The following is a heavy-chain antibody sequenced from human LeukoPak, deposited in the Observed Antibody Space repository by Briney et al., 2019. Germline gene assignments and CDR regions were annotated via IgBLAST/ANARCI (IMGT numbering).Heavy chain of an antibody. J-gene: IGHJ4*02. CDR1: GFTFSSFG. D-gene: IGHD3-22*01. CDR3: AKRPYYDSSAYSSGEFDY. CDR2: ISGSGIYT. V-gene: IGHV3-23*01. Sequence: PGGSLRLSCAASGFTFSSFGMSWVRQAPGKGLEWVSTISGSGIYTYYADSVKGRFTISRDNSKNTLYLQMNSLRAEDTAVYYCAKRPYYDSSAYSSGEFDYWGQGTLVTVSS.